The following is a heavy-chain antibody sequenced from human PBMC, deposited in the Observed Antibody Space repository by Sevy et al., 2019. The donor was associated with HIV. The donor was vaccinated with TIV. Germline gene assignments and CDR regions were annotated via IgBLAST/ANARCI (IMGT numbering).Heavy chain of an antibody. CDR2: IFSSGST. J-gene: IGHJ4*02. CDR1: GFTVNDKY. D-gene: IGHD6-19*01. V-gene: IGHV3-66*02. CDR3: VSLFLSYRSGWSYFDY. Sequence: WGSLRLCCAISGFTVNDKYIIWVRQAPGKGLEWVSVIFSSGSTYYADSAKGRFTISRDNSKNTVDLQMNSVRAEDTAVYYCVSLFLSYRSGWSYFDYWGQGTLVTVSS.